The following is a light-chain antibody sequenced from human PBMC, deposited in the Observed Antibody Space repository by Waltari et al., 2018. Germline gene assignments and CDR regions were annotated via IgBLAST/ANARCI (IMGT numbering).Light chain of an antibody. V-gene: IGKV3-20*01. CDR3: QQFGSSPFT. CDR2: AES. J-gene: IGKJ4*01. CDR1: ESVSSSH. Sequence: EIVLTQSPGTLSLSPGERATLSCRASESVSSSHLAWYQQKPGQAPRLLIYAESYRVTGIPDRFSGSGSGTDFTLTISRLEPEDFAVYYCQQFGSSPFTFGGGTKVEIK.